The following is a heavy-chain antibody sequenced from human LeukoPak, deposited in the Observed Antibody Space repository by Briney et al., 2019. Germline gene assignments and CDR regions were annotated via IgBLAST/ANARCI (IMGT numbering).Heavy chain of an antibody. Sequence: SETLSLICTVSGGSISSSRHYWGWIHQPPGKGLEWIGYIYYSGSTHYNPSLKTRVTISLDTSKNHFSLRLSSVTAADTAVYYCARGGSGWPFDYWGQGTLVTVSS. CDR2: IYYSGST. CDR3: ARGGSGWPFDY. D-gene: IGHD6-19*01. CDR1: GGSISSSRHY. J-gene: IGHJ4*02. V-gene: IGHV4-61*03.